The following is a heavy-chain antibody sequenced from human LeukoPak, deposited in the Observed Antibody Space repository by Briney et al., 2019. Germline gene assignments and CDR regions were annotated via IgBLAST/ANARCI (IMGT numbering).Heavy chain of an antibody. D-gene: IGHD2-15*01. V-gene: IGHV4-34*01. J-gene: IGHJ4*02. CDR2: LNPSGSP. Sequence: SETLSLTRAVSGGAFTDYYWSLIRQPPGKGLEWIGELNPSGSPNYNPSLKSRVTISADTSKNQFSLKLSSVTAADTAVYYCARGYNFCSGGFCYFSYDYWGQGTLVTVSS. CDR3: ARGYNFCSGGFCYFSYDY. CDR1: GGAFTDYY.